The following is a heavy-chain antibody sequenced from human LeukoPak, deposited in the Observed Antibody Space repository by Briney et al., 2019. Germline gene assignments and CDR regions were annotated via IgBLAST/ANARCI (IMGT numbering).Heavy chain of an antibody. J-gene: IGHJ4*02. CDR2: INPSGGST. Sequence: ASVKVSCKASGYTFTSYYMHWVRQAPGQGLEWMGIINPSGGSTSYAQKFQGRVTITADKSTSTAYMELSSLRPEDTAVYYCARDYGWSSSPPKPFDYWGQGTLVTVS. D-gene: IGHD6-13*01. V-gene: IGHV1-46*01. CDR1: GYTFTSYY. CDR3: ARDYGWSSSPPKPFDY.